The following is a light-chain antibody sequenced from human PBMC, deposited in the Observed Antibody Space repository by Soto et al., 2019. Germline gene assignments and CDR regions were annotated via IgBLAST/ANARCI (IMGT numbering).Light chain of an antibody. CDR1: SSDVGSYNL. CDR3: CSYAGSNTFV. V-gene: IGLV2-23*01. J-gene: IGLJ1*01. Sequence: QSVLTQPASVSGSPGQSITISCTGTSSDVGSYNLVSWYQHHPGKAPKLMIYEGSKRPSGVSNRFSGSKSGNTASLTISGLQAEDEADYFCCSYAGSNTFVFGTG. CDR2: EGS.